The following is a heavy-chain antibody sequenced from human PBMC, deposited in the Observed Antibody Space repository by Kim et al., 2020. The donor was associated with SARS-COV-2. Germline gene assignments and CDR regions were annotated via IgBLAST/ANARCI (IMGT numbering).Heavy chain of an antibody. CDR2: ISYDGSNK. J-gene: IGHJ4*02. D-gene: IGHD3-10*01. Sequence: GGSLRLSCAASGFTFSSYAMHWVRQAPGKGLEWVAVISYDGSNKYYADSVKGRFTISRDNSKNTLYLQMNSLRAEDTAVYYCARDKSEPSMWFGELLSSGCGYCGEGTLVTVSS. V-gene: IGHV3-30*04. CDR3: ARDKSEPSMWFGELLSSGCGY. CDR1: GFTFSSYA.